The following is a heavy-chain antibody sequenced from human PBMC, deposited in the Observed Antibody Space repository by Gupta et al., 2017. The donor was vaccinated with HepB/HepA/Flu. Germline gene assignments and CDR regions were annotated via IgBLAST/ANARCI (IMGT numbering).Heavy chain of an antibody. J-gene: IGHJ4*02. CDR3: ARDLFSDSHNSGGFDY. CDR1: GFTFSSYA. CDR2: ISYDGSNK. V-gene: IGHV3-30-3*01. D-gene: IGHD1-1*01. Sequence: QVQLVESGGGVVQPGRSLRLSCAASGFTFSSYAMHWVRQAPGKGLEWVAVISYDGSNKYYADSVKGRFTISRDNSKNTLYLQMNSLRAEDTAVYYCARDLFSDSHNSGGFDYWGQGTLVTVSS.